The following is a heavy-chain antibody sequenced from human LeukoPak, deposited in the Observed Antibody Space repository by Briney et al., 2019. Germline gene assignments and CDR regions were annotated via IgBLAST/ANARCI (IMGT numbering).Heavy chain of an antibody. J-gene: IGHJ4*02. CDR1: GFTFSSYG. CDR2: IRYDGSEK. D-gene: IGHD3-3*01. CDR3: AARDFWSGPASDY. V-gene: IGHV3-30*02. Sequence: GGSLRLSCAASGFTFSSYGTHWVRQAPGKGLEWVAFIRYDGSEKYYADSVKGRFTISRDNSKNTLYLQMNSPRVEDTAVYYCAARDFWSGPASDYWGQGTLVTVSS.